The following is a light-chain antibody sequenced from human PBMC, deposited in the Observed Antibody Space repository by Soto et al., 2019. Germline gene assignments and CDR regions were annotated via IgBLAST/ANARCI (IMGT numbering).Light chain of an antibody. CDR3: QQDNNWPRALT. CDR2: DAS. J-gene: IGKJ4*01. CDR1: QSVSSY. Sequence: IVLTQSPATLSLSPWERATLSCRASQSVSSYLAWYQQKPGQAPRLLIYDASNRATGIPARFSGSGSGTEFTLTISSLQSEDFTVYYCQQDNNWPRALTFGGGTKVDIK. V-gene: IGKV3-11*01.